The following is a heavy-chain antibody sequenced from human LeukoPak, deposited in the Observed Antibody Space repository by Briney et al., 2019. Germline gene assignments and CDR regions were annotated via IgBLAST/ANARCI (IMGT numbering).Heavy chain of an antibody. D-gene: IGHD4-23*01. Sequence: GESLKISCKASGYSFTSYWIGWVRQVPGKGLEWMGIIYPDDSDTRYSPTFQGQVTISADKSISTAYLQWSSLAASDTAMYCCARLFSTVAYGGNGDSCDYWGQGTLVTVSS. CDR2: IYPDDSDT. V-gene: IGHV5-51*01. J-gene: IGHJ4*02. CDR1: GYSFTSYW. CDR3: ARLFSTVAYGGNGDSCDY.